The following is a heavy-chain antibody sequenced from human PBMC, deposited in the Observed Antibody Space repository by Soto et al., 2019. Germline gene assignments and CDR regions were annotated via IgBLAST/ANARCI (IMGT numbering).Heavy chain of an antibody. J-gene: IGHJ6*02. CDR2: IIPILGIA. Sequence: SVKVSCKASGGTFSSYTISWVRQAPGQGLEWIGRIIPILGIANYAQKFQGRVTITADKSTSTAYMELSSLRSEDTAVYYCARGSVATTPYYYYYGMDVWGQGTTVTVSS. V-gene: IGHV1-69*02. CDR3: ARGSVATTPYYYYYGMDV. D-gene: IGHD5-12*01. CDR1: GGTFSSYT.